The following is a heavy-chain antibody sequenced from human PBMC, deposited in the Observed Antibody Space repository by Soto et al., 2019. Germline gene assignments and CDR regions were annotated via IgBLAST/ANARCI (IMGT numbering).Heavy chain of an antibody. CDR2: IYYSGST. D-gene: IGHD4-17*01. CDR3: ARICGDYGEAFEI. CDR1: GGSISSYY. Sequence: SETLSLTCTVSGGSISSYYWSWIRQPPGKGLEWIGYIYYSGSTNYNPSLKSRVTISVDTSKNQFSLKLSSVTAADTAVYYGARICGDYGEAFEIWGQGTMVTVSS. J-gene: IGHJ3*02. V-gene: IGHV4-59*01.